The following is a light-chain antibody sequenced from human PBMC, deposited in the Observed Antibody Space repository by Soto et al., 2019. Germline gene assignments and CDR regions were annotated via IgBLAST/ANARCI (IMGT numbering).Light chain of an antibody. J-gene: IGKJ4*01. CDR2: AAS. V-gene: IGKV1-27*01. CDR3: QKYDDAPLA. Sequence: IQMTQSPSSLSASIGDRVTITCRASRGIGNYLAWYQQKPGKVPSLLIYAASTLQSGVSSRFSGSRSGTDFTLTISTLQPGDVATYYCQKYDDAPLAFGGGTKVDIK. CDR1: RGIGNY.